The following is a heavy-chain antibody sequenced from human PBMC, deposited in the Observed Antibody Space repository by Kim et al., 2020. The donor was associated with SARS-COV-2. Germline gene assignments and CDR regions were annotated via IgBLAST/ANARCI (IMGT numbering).Heavy chain of an antibody. V-gene: IGHV4-34*01. CDR1: GGSFSGYY. CDR2: INHSGST. Sequence: SETLSLTCAVYGGSFSGYYWSWIRQPPGKGLEWIGEINHSGSTNYNPSLKSRVTISVDTSKNQFSLKLSSVTAADTAVYYCARGRRGYASWFDPWGQGTL. CDR3: ARGRRGYASWFDP. D-gene: IGHD5-12*01. J-gene: IGHJ5*02.